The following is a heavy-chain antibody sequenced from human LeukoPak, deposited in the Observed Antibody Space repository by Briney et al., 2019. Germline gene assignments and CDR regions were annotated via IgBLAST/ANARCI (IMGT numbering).Heavy chain of an antibody. CDR1: GFTFSSYS. V-gene: IGHV3-48*02. J-gene: IGHJ4*02. Sequence: GGSLRLSCAASGFTFSSYSMNWVRQAPGKGLEWVSYISSSSTTIYYADSVKGRFTISRDNAKNSLYLQMNSLRDEDTAVYYCASVDTVYFDYWGQGTLVTVSP. CDR2: ISSSSTTI. D-gene: IGHD5-18*01. CDR3: ASVDTVYFDY.